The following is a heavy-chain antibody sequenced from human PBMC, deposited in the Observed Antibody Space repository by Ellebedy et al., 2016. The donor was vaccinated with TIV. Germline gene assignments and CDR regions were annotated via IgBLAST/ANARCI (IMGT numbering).Heavy chain of an antibody. J-gene: IGHJ4*02. CDR1: GCSISRYY. V-gene: IGHV4-4*07. D-gene: IGHD6-13*01. CDR3: ARCEGGGSSWYCRDY. Sequence: MPGGSLRLSCTVSGCSISRYYWSWIRQPAGKGLEWIGRIYTSGSTNYNPSLKSRVTMSVDTSKNQFSLKLSSVTAADTAVYYFARCEGGGSSWYCRDYWGQGTLVTVSS. CDR2: IYTSGST.